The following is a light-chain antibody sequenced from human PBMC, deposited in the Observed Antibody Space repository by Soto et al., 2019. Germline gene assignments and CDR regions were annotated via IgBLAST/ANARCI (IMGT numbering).Light chain of an antibody. V-gene: IGKV3-20*01. CDR2: GAS. Sequence: VVLRQSPGTRSLSPGERGALSCRASQSVSSNYVAWYQQKPGQAPRLLISGASNRATGTPDRFRGSGSGTDFTLTITRLEPEDFAVYYCHQYGSAPWTFGQGTKV. CDR3: HQYGSAPWT. J-gene: IGKJ1*01. CDR1: QSVSSNY.